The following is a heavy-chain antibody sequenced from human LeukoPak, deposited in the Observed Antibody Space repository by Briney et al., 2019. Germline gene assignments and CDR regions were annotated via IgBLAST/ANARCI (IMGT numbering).Heavy chain of an antibody. CDR3: ARGERLGPDY. D-gene: IGHD1-1*01. V-gene: IGHV4-59*01. Sequence: KPPQTLSLTCTVSGDSIIGYYWSWIRQPPGNGLEWIGYIHHSGSTNYNPSLKSRVTISVGTSTNYFSLKLSSVTAADTAVYCARGERLGPDYWGQGTLVTVSS. CDR2: IHHSGST. J-gene: IGHJ4*02. CDR1: GDSIIGYY.